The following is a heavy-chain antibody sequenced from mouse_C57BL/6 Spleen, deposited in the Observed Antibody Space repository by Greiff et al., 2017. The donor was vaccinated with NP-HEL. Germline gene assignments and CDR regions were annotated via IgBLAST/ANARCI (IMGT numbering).Heavy chain of an antibody. CDR1: GFTFSSYA. CDR2: ISDGGSYT. J-gene: IGHJ2*01. V-gene: IGHV5-4*03. D-gene: IGHD2-5*01. CDR3: ARGDSNLFDY. Sequence: EVMLVESGGGLVKPGGSLKLSCAASGFTFSSYAMSWVRQTPEKRLEWVATISDGGSYTYYPDNVKGRFTISRDNAKNNLYLQMSHLKSEDTAMYYCARGDSNLFDYWGQGTTLTVSS.